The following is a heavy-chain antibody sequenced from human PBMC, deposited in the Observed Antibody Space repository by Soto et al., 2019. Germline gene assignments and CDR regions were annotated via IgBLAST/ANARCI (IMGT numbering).Heavy chain of an antibody. CDR1: GYTFTSYA. J-gene: IGHJ6*02. Sequence: RASVKVSCKASGYTFTSYAMHWVRQAPGQRLEWMGWINAGNGNTKYSQKFQGRVTITRDTSASTAYMELSSLRSEDTAVYYCARDSRLNTGTTWDYYYGMDGWGQGTTVTVSS. CDR2: INAGNGNT. V-gene: IGHV1-3*01. D-gene: IGHD1-7*01. CDR3: ARDSRLNTGTTWDYYYGMDG.